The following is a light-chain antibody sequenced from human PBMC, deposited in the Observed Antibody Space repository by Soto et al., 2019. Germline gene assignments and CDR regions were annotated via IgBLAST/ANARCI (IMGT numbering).Light chain of an antibody. CDR2: GAS. V-gene: IGKV3-20*01. CDR1: QSVISNY. Sequence: EVVLTQSPVTLSFSPVERSTLSFIASQSVISNYLAWYQQKPGQPPRLLIYGASTRATGIPDRFSGSGSGTDFTLTISRLEPKDFALYFCHRYGDSPLTFGGGTKVDIK. CDR3: HRYGDSPLT. J-gene: IGKJ4*01.